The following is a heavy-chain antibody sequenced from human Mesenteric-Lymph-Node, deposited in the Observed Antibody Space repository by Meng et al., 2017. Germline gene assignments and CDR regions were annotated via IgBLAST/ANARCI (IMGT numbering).Heavy chain of an antibody. V-gene: IGHV3-30*01. CDR2: ISYDGSNK. CDR1: GFTFSSYA. D-gene: IGHD2-21*01. J-gene: IGHJ3*01. Sequence: GESLKISCAASGFTFSSYAMHWVRQAPGKGLEWVAVISYDGSNKYYADSVKGRFTISRDNSKNTLYLQMNSLRAEDTAVYYCARGQAVVVVSASEGHGAFDVWGQGTMVTVSS. CDR3: ARGQAVVVVSASEGHGAFDV.